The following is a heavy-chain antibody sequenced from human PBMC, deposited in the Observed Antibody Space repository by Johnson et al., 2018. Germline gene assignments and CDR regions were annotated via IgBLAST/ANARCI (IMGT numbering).Heavy chain of an antibody. CDR3: ASAKGDAFEI. V-gene: IGHV3-30*03. CDR2: MSYDGSNK. J-gene: IGHJ3*02. CDR1: GFTVSSYG. Sequence: QVQLVQSGGGVVQPGRSLGLSCAVSGFTVSSYGMHWVRQAPGKGLEWVAVMSYDGSNKYYADSVKGRFTISRDNSTSTLYLQMNSLIAEDTAVYYCASAKGDAFEIWGRGTMVTVSS.